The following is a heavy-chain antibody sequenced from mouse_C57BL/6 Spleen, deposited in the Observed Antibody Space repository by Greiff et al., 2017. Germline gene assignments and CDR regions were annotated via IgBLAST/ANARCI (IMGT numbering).Heavy chain of an antibody. V-gene: IGHV1-55*01. Sequence: QVQLKQPGAELVKPGASVKMSCKASGYTFTSYWITWVKQRPGQGLEWIGDIYPGSGSTNYNEKFKSKATLTVDTASSTAYMQLSSLTSEDSAVYYCAKGSYYFDYWGQGTTLTVSS. J-gene: IGHJ2*01. CDR3: AKGSYYFDY. CDR2: IYPGSGST. CDR1: GYTFTSYW.